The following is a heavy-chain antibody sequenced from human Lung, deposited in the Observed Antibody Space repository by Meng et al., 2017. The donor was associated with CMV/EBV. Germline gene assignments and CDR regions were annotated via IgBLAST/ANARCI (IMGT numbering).Heavy chain of an antibody. D-gene: IGHD2-15*01. CDR3: VRDGKYCSSGTCDYYIMDL. J-gene: IGHJ6*02. V-gene: IGHV3-74*01. CDR2: INSDGSTT. CDR1: GFTFSTYW. Sequence: GGSXRLXCAASGFTFSTYWMHWVRQTPGTGLVWVSRINSDGSTTTYADSVKGRFTISRDNAKNTLYLQMSSLRAEDSAVYYCVRDGKYCSSGTCDYYIMDLXGQGXTVTVSS.